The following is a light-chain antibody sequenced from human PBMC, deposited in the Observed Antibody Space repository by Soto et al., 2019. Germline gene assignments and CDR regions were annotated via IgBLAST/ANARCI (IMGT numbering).Light chain of an antibody. Sequence: QSVLTQPPSASGSPGQSVTISCTGTKNDIGVYDFVSWYQHHPGKAPRLIIYEVVQRPSGVPDRFSGSKSGNTASLTVSGFQAADEADYFCTSPRPGSLYVFGTGTKGTVL. V-gene: IGLV2-8*01. CDR3: TSPRPGSLYV. J-gene: IGLJ1*01. CDR2: EVV. CDR1: KNDIGVYDF.